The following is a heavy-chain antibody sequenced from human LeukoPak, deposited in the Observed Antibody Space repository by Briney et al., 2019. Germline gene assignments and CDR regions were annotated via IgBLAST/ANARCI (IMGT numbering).Heavy chain of an antibody. Sequence: SLRLSCAASGFTFSSYDMHWVRQATGKGLEWVSAIGTAGDTYYPGSVKGRFTISRENAKNSLYLQMNSLRAGDTAVYYCARPIDGGNSDWYFDLWGRGTLVTVSS. V-gene: IGHV3-13*01. J-gene: IGHJ2*01. CDR1: GFTFSSYD. D-gene: IGHD4-23*01. CDR2: IGTAGDT. CDR3: ARPIDGGNSDWYFDL.